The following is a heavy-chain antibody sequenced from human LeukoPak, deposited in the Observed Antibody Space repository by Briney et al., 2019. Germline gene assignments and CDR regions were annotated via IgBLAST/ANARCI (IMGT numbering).Heavy chain of an antibody. CDR3: ARGIAVPGSDS. CDR1: GYNFIDSY. Sequence: ASVKVSCKASGYNFIDSYIHWVRQAPGQGLEWMGWINPIHGGTRSAQKFQDRVSMTTDTSTNTAYMELSSLSPDDTALYFCARGIAVPGSDSWGQGTLVTVSS. D-gene: IGHD6-19*01. J-gene: IGHJ5*01. V-gene: IGHV1-2*02. CDR2: INPIHGGT.